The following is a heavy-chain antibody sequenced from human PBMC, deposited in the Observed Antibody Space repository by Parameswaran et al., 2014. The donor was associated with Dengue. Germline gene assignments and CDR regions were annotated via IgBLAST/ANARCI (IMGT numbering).Heavy chain of an antibody. D-gene: IGHD2-15*01. CDR2: ISSSSSYM. CDR3: ARDGAPYCSGGRCYYYMDV. Sequence: VRQMPGKGLEWVSSISSSSSYMYYADSVKGRFTISRDNAKNSLYLQMNSLRAEDTAVYYCARDGAPYCSGGRCYYYMDVWGKGTTVTVSS. J-gene: IGHJ6*03. V-gene: IGHV3-21*01.